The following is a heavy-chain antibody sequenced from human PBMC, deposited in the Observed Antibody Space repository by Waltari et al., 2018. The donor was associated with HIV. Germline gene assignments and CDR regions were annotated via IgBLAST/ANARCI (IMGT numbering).Heavy chain of an antibody. V-gene: IGHV2-26*01. CDR3: ARIKLKSAYCYDEPIDSDAFDI. J-gene: IGHJ3*02. CDR2: IFSRDEK. CDR1: GFSLNTPRMG. D-gene: IGHD3-22*01. Sequence: QATLKESAPVLVKPTETLTQTCTVSGFSLNTPRMGVSWIRQPPGKSLASLAHIFSRDEKSYSTSLKRRLTISKDTSKSQVVLIMTNIDLVDTGTYYWARIKLKSAYCYDEPIDSDAFDIWGQGTMVTVSS.